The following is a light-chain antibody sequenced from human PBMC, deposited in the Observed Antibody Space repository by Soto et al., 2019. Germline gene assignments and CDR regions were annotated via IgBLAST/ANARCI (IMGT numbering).Light chain of an antibody. CDR2: GAS. CDR3: QQYNNWPPEGRT. J-gene: IGKJ1*01. CDR1: QSVSSN. V-gene: IGKV3-15*01. Sequence: EIVMTQSPAPLSVSPGESAPLSCRASQSVSSNLAWYQQTPGQAPRLLIYGASTRATGIPARFSGSGSGTEFTLTISSLQSEDFAVYYCQQYNNWPPEGRTFGQGTKVEIK.